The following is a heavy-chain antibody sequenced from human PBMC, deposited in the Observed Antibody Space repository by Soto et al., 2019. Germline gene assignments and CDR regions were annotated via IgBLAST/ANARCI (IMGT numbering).Heavy chain of an antibody. J-gene: IGHJ5*02. Sequence: PSETLSLTCAVSGGSISSSNWWSWVRQPPGKGLEWIGEIYHSGSTNYNPSLKSRVTISVDKSKNQFSLKLSSVTAADTAVYYCARVRRGRDTAIDWFDPWGQGTLVTVSS. CDR2: IYHSGST. CDR1: GGSISSSNW. V-gene: IGHV4-4*02. D-gene: IGHD5-18*01. CDR3: ARVRRGRDTAIDWFDP.